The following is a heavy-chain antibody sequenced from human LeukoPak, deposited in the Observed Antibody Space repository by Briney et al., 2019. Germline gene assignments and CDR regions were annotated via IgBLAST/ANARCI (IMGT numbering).Heavy chain of an antibody. CDR1: GFTFSSYA. Sequence: PGGSLRLSCAASGFTFSSYAMNCVPQAPGQEREWVSDVGGRGRTISYPDSVRGRFTISRDNANNSLYLQMNSLRAEDTALCYCARDLCLFGFDFWGQGTMVTVS. D-gene: IGHD3-10*01. J-gene: IGHJ3*01. V-gene: IGHV3-48*03. CDR2: VGGRGRTI. CDR3: ARDLCLFGFDF.